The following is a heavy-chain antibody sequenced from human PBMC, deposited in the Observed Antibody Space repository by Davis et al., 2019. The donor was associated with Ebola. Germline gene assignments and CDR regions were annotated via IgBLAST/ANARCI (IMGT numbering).Heavy chain of an antibody. D-gene: IGHD4-17*01. J-gene: IGHJ6*02. CDR2: INPNSGST. CDR1: GYTFTDYY. CDR3: AREGAAQGYGDYGPGYYYYYGMDV. V-gene: IGHV1-2*04. Sequence: ASVKVSCKASGYTFTDYYVHWVRQAPGQGLEWMGWINPNSGSTNFAQKFQGWVTMTRDTSISTAYMELSSLKSDDTAVYYCAREGAAQGYGDYGPGYYYYYGMDVWGQGTTVTVSS.